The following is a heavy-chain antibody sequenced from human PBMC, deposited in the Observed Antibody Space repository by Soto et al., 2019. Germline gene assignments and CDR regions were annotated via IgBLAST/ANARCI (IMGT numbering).Heavy chain of an antibody. CDR2: INPNSGGT. CDR3: ARLAEDKNWNFDY. D-gene: IGHD1-1*01. J-gene: IGHJ4*02. Sequence: ASVEVSCKASGYTFTGYYMHWVRQAPGQGLEWMGWINPNSGGTNYAQKFQGRVTMTRDTSISTAYMELSRLRSDDTAVYYCARLAEDKNWNFDYWGQGTLVTVSS. CDR1: GYTFTGYY. V-gene: IGHV1-2*02.